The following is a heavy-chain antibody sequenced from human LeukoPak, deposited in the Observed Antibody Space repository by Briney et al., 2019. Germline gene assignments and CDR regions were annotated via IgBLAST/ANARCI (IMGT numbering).Heavy chain of an antibody. CDR3: ARHGALDC. CDR1: GGXMSNYF. D-gene: IGHD3-16*01. Sequence: SDTLSLTCTVSGGXMSNYFWSWIRQPPGKGLEWIGNIYYSGSTNYNPSLNSRVTISVDTSKNQFSLKLNSVTAADTAVYYCARHGALDCWGQGTLVTVSS. J-gene: IGHJ4*02. CDR2: IYYSGST. V-gene: IGHV4-59*08.